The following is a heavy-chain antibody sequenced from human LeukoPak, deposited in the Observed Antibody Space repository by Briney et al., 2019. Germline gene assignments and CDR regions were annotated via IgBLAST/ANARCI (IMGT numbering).Heavy chain of an antibody. V-gene: IGHV3-23*01. CDR3: AKGPDCTSGICYTFFDY. D-gene: IGHD2-8*01. Sequence: PGGSLRLSCAASGFTFSSYSMNWVRQAPGKGLEWVSAISGSGGSTYYADSVKGRFTISRDNSKNTLYLQMNSLRAEDTAVYYCAKGPDCTSGICYTFFDYWGQGTLVTVSS. CDR1: GFTFSSYS. J-gene: IGHJ4*02. CDR2: ISGSGGST.